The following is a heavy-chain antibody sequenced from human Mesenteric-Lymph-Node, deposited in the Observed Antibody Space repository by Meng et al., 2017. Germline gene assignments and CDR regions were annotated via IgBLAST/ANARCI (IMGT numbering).Heavy chain of an antibody. J-gene: IGHJ4*02. CDR2: IPHRGSS. D-gene: IGHD2-15*01. Sequence: RESGPALVKPSEPLSLTCAVSGDSITNHNWWAWVRQPPGKGLEWIGEIPHRGSSAYNPSLKSRVTMSVDTSKNQFSLKLSSVTDADTVVYYCARVGACSGGSCYFRLFDYWGQGMLVTVSS. CDR3: ARVGACSGGSCYFRLFDY. CDR1: GDSITNHNW. V-gene: IGHV4-4*02.